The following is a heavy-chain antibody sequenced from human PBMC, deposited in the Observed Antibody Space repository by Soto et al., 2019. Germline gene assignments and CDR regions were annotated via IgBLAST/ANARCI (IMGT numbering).Heavy chain of an antibody. Sequence: GASVKVSCKASRYTLTGYYMHLVRQAPGQGLGXMGXXIXXFXTXXXAXXXQGRITMTADESTKTAYIEASTLRSEDTAVYYWARLHSHGTYGMDVWGQGTTVTASS. CDR2: XIXXFXTX. V-gene: IGHV1-69*13. D-gene: IGHD5-18*01. CDR3: ARLHSHGTYGMDV. CDR1: RYTLTGYY. J-gene: IGHJ6*02.